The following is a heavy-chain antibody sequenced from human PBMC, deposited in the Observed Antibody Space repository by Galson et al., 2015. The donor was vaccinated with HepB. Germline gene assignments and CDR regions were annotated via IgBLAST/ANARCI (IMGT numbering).Heavy chain of an antibody. J-gene: IGHJ4*02. CDR1: GFTFNSYA. CDR3: AKGGYCSGTGRYGRFDS. Sequence: SLRLSCAASGFTFNSYAMSWVRQAPGKGLEWVSAISGSGYSANYADSVKGRFTISRDNSKNTVSLQMNSLRAEDTAVYYCAKGGYCSGTGRYGRFDSWGQGTLVTVSS. D-gene: IGHD2-2*01. V-gene: IGHV3-23*01. CDR2: ISGSGYSA.